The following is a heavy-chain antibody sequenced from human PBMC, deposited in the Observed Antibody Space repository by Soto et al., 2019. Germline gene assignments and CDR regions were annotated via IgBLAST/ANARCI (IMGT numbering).Heavy chain of an antibody. CDR1: GDSISGSQW. CDR3: ARGRYCLTGRCFPNWFDS. D-gene: IGHD7-27*01. V-gene: IGHV4-4*02. Sequence: SETLSLTCAVSGDSISGSQWWSWVRLPPGKGLEWIGEISHTGTTYYNPSFESRVAISVDTSKSQFSLNVTSVTAADTAVYFCARGRYCLTGRCFPNWFDSWGQGALVTSPQ. CDR2: ISHTGTT. J-gene: IGHJ5*01.